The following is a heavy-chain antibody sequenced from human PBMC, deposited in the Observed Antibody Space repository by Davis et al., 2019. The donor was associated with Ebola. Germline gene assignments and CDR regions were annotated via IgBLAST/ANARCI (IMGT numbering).Heavy chain of an antibody. CDR1: GYTFTSYG. J-gene: IGHJ5*02. CDR2: ISAYNGNT. CDR3: ARNGKSYDFWSGYYASHWFDP. V-gene: IGHV1-18*01. D-gene: IGHD3-3*01. Sequence: AASVKVSCKASGYTFTSYGISWVRQAPGQGLEWTGWISAYNGNTNYAQKLQGRVTMTTDTSTSTAYMELRSLRSDDTAVYYCARNGKSYDFWSGYYASHWFDPWGQGTLVTVSS.